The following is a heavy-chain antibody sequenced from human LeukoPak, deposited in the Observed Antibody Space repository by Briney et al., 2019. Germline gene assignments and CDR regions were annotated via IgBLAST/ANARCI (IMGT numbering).Heavy chain of an antibody. V-gene: IGHV4-59*01. CDR2: IYYRTT. Sequence: SETLSLTCTVSGDPISSYYWSWLRQPPGKGLEWFGYIYYRTTNYNPSLKSRVTISVDTSKNQFSLKLTSVTAADTAVYYCARTTSYDKAWFDPWGQGTLVTVSS. D-gene: IGHD3-22*01. J-gene: IGHJ5*02. CDR1: GDPISSYY. CDR3: ARTTSYDKAWFDP.